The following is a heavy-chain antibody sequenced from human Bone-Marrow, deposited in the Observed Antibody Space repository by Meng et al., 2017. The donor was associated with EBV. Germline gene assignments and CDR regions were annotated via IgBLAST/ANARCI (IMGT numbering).Heavy chain of an antibody. J-gene: IGHJ4*02. Sequence: QGQLQESGPRLVKPSGTLPLLCVVPGGSIRSSNWWSWVRQPPGKGLEWIGEIFYGGSTNYNPSLESRVTISVDKSKSQFSLKLSSVTAADTAVYYCAAGFRELVRSRDYWGQGTLVTVSS. CDR2: IFYGGST. D-gene: IGHD3-10*01. CDR3: AAGFRELVRSRDY. CDR1: GGSIRSSNW. V-gene: IGHV4-4*02.